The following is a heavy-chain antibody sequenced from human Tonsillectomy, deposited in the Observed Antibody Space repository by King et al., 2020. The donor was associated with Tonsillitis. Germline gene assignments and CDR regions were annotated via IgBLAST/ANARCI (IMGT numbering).Heavy chain of an antibody. CDR2: ISWNSGSI. J-gene: IGHJ3*02. V-gene: IGHV3-9*01. Sequence: VQLVESGGGLVQPGRSLRLSCAASGFTFDDYAMHWVRQAPGKGLAWVSGISWNSGSIGYADSVKGRFTISRDNAKNSLYLQMNSLRAEDTALYYCAKGIIAAAEDAFDIWGQGTMVTVSS. CDR1: GFTFDDYA. D-gene: IGHD6-13*01. CDR3: AKGIIAAAEDAFDI.